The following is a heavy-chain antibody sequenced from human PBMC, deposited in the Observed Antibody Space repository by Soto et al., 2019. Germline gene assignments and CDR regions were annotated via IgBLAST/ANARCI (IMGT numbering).Heavy chain of an antibody. J-gene: IGHJ5*02. CDR3: ARDEAYKWNDGGWFDP. Sequence: QVQLVQSGAEVKKPGASVKVSCKASGYTFTSYGISWVRQASGQGLEWMGWISAYNGNTKYAQKLQDRVTMTTDTSTSTANMELRSLRSDDTAVYYCARDEAYKWNDGGWFDPWGQGTLVTVSS. CDR1: GYTFTSYG. D-gene: IGHD1-1*01. CDR2: ISAYNGNT. V-gene: IGHV1-18*01.